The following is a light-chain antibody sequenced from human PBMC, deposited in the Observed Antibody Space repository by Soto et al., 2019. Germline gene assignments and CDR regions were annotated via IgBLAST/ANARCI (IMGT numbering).Light chain of an antibody. CDR1: QDIRIF. V-gene: IGKV3-11*01. CDR3: QQRYNWPPLT. CDR2: NAS. Sequence: EIVLTQSPATLSLSPGDSATLSFTSSQDIRIFLAWYQQKPGQAPRLLIYNASQRATGIPARFTGSGSGTDFTLTIRSLGPEDFAVYYCQQRYNWPPLTFGGGTKVDIK. J-gene: IGKJ4*01.